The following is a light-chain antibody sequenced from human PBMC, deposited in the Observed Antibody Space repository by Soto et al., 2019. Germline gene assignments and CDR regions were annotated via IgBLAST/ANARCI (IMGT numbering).Light chain of an antibody. CDR2: NNN. Sequence: QAVVTQPPSASGTPGQRVTISCSGSGTNIGINTVNWYQQLPGTAPKLLIYNNNQRSSGVSDRFSGSKSGASASLAISGLHSEDEDHYFCAAWDDSRNGPQFGGGTKLTVL. CDR3: AAWDDSRNGPQ. CDR1: GTNIGINT. V-gene: IGLV1-44*01. J-gene: IGLJ3*02.